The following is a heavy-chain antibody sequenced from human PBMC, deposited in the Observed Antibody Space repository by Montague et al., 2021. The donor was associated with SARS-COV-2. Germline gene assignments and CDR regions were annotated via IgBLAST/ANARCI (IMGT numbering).Heavy chain of an antibody. D-gene: IGHD3-16*01. CDR2: FDHSGDT. J-gene: IGHJ2*01. V-gene: IGHV4-59*11. CDR1: GGSISGHY. Sequence: SETLSLTCSVSGGSISGHYWSWIRQSPGKGLEWIGNFDHSGDTKYNPSLTSRATISVDTSKNQFALRLHSVTAADTAVYYCAREFRIELWQTNWYFGLGGRGPRVTVSS. CDR3: AREFRIELWQTNWYFGL.